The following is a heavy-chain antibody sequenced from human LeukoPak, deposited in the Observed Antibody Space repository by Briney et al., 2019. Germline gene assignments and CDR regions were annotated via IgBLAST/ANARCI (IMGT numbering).Heavy chain of an antibody. CDR2: ISGSGGST. J-gene: IGHJ4*02. Sequence: GGSLRLSCAASGFTFSSYAMSWVRQAPGKGLEWVSAISGSGGSTYYADSVKGRFTISRDNSKNTLYLQMNSLRAEDTAVYYCAKEGGGSSGWWGDYFDYWGQGTLVTVSS. D-gene: IGHD6-19*01. CDR1: GFTFSSYA. V-gene: IGHV3-23*01. CDR3: AKEGGGSSGWWGDYFDY.